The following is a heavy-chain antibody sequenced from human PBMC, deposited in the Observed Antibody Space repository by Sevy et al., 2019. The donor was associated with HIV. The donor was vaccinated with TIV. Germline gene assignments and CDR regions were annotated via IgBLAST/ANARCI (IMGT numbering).Heavy chain of an antibody. CDR2: IRQDGNEL. V-gene: IGHV3-7*01. Sequence: ASLRLSCAASGFTFDDYWMQWVRQAPGQGLEWVANIRQDGNELYYADSVKGRFTISRDNAKESLFLQMTNLRVEDTAIYYCARRYFDLWGQGTLVTVSS. CDR3: ARRYFDL. CDR1: GFTFDDYW. J-gene: IGHJ4*02.